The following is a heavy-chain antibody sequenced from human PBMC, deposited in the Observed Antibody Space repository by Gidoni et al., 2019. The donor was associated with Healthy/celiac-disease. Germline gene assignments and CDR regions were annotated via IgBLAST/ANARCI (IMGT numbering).Heavy chain of an antibody. CDR3: ARDLVAAAGTYGMDV. Sequence: QLQLQASGPGLVKPSETLSLTCTVSGGSISSSSYYWGWIRQPPGKGLEWIGSIYYSGSTYYNPSLKSRVTISVDTSKNQFSLKLSSVTAADTAVYYCARDLVAAAGTYGMDVWGQGTTVTVSS. CDR2: IYYSGST. J-gene: IGHJ6*02. D-gene: IGHD6-13*01. V-gene: IGHV4-39*07. CDR1: GGSISSSSYY.